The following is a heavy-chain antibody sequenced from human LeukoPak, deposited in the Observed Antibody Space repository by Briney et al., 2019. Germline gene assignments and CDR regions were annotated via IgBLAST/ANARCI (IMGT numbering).Heavy chain of an antibody. CDR2: IYHSGST. Sequence: SETLSLTCTVSGYFISSGYHWGWIRQPPGKGLEWIGSIYHSGSTYYNPSLKSRVTISVDTSKNQFSLKLSSVTAADTAVYYRARDARYDFWSGYYYYYYYMDVWGKGTTVTVSS. V-gene: IGHV4-38-2*02. CDR3: ARDARYDFWSGYYYYYYYMDV. CDR1: GYFISSGYH. D-gene: IGHD3-3*01. J-gene: IGHJ6*03.